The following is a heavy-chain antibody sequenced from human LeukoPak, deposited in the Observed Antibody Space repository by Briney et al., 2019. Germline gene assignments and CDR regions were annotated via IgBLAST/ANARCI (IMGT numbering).Heavy chain of an antibody. CDR1: GFTFNLYA. D-gene: IGHD1-26*01. CDR2: ISGYGANT. J-gene: IGHJ5*02. Sequence: GGSRRLSCAASGFTFNLYAMSWVRQVPGKGPEWVSGISGYGANTYYADSVKGRFTISRDNSKNTVYLQMTSLTVADTAVYHCAKDRGPYLGIDNNWFDPWGQGTLVIVSS. CDR3: AKDRGPYLGIDNNWFDP. V-gene: IGHV3-23*01.